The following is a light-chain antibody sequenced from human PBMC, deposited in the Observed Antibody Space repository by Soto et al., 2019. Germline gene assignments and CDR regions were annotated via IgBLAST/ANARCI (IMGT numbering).Light chain of an antibody. CDR1: SSDIGAYNF. Sequence: QSMRTQPASVSGSPGQSITISCTGTSSDIGAYNFVSWYQHHPGKAPKLLIYEVAYRPSGISNRFSGSKSANTASLTISGLQAEDEADYFCTSYRSATTPPYVFGSGTKVTVL. CDR2: EVA. J-gene: IGLJ1*01. V-gene: IGLV2-14*01. CDR3: TSYRSATTPPYV.